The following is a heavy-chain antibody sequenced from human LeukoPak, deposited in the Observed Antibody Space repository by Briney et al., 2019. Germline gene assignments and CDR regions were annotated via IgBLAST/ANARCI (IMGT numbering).Heavy chain of an antibody. CDR1: GFTFSSYG. D-gene: IGHD3-3*02. CDR3: ARVNTIFGVDIVSLGAEFEF. J-gene: IGHJ4*02. CDR2: IRYDGSNK. V-gene: IGHV3-30*02. Sequence: GGSLRLSCAASGFTFSSYGMHWVRQAPGKGLEWVAFIRYDGSNKYYADSVKGRFTISRDNSKNTLYLQMNSLRAEDTALYYCARVNTIFGVDIVSLGAEFEFWGQGTLVTVSS.